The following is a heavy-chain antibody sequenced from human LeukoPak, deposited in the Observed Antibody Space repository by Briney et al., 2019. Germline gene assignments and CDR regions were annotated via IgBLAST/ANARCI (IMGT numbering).Heavy chain of an antibody. J-gene: IGHJ4*02. CDR1: GGSFSGYY. CDR3: ARESRDSSGYYVDY. Sequence: PSETLSLTCAVYGGSFSGYYWSWIRQPPGKGLEWIGEINQSGSTNYNPSLKSRVTISVDTSKNQFSLKLSSVTAADTAVYYCARESRDSSGYYVDYWGQGTLVTVSS. D-gene: IGHD3-22*01. V-gene: IGHV4-34*01. CDR2: INQSGST.